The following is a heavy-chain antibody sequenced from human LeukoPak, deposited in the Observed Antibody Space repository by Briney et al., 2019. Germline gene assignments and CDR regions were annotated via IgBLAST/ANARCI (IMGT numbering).Heavy chain of an antibody. Sequence: QAGGSLRLSCAASGFTLSSYAMSWVRQAPGKGLEWVSAISGSGGSTYYADSVKGRFTISRDNSKNTLYLQMNSLRAEDTAVYYCAKLDPYYYYYMDVWGKGTTVTVSS. D-gene: IGHD2-2*03. CDR3: AKLDPYYYYYMDV. J-gene: IGHJ6*03. CDR1: GFTLSSYA. V-gene: IGHV3-23*01. CDR2: ISGSGGST.